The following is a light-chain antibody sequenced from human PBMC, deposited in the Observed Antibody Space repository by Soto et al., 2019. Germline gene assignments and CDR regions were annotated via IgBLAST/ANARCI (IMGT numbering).Light chain of an antibody. V-gene: IGLV2-14*01. CDR2: EVS. CDR3: SSYTSSNTLEV. CDR1: SRGVGGSNY. Sequence: QSALIQPASVSGSSGQSITISCTGTSRGVGGSNYVSWYQHHPHRAPKLLIYEVSYRPSGVSSRFSGSKSGNTASLTISGLQAEDEADYYCSSYTSSNTLEVFGVGTKVTVL. J-gene: IGLJ1*01.